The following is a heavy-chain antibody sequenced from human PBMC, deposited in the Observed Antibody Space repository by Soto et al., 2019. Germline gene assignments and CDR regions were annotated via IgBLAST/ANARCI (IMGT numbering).Heavy chain of an antibody. Sequence: GESLRLSCAASGFTVSSNYMSWVRQAPGKGLEWVSVIYSGGSTYYADSVKGRFTISRDNSNNTLYLQMNSLRAEDTAVYYCARDRRYCSGGSCYSAWFDPWGQGTLVTVSS. J-gene: IGHJ5*02. CDR1: GFTVSSNY. CDR3: ARDRRYCSGGSCYSAWFDP. D-gene: IGHD2-15*01. V-gene: IGHV3-53*01. CDR2: IYSGGST.